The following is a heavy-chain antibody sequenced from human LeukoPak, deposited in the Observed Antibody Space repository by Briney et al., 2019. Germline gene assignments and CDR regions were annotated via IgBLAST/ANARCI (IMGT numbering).Heavy chain of an antibody. CDR3: ARDGGRPDVPNVLRFLEWLRPSHISMDV. J-gene: IGHJ6*02. Sequence: EGSLRLSCAASGFTFSSYAMHWVRQAPGKGLEWVAVRSYDGSNKYYADSVKGRFTISRDNSKNTLYLQMNSLRAEDTAVYYCARDGGRPDVPNVLRFLEWLRPSHISMDVWGQGTTVTVSS. D-gene: IGHD3-3*01. V-gene: IGHV3-30-3*01. CDR2: RSYDGSNK. CDR1: GFTFSSYA.